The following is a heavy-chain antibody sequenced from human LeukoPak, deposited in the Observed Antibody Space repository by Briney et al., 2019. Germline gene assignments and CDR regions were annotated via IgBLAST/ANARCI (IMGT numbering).Heavy chain of an antibody. J-gene: IGHJ4*02. CDR3: ANSGYDSSGYYYK. V-gene: IGHV3-23*01. CDR1: GFTFSSYV. D-gene: IGHD3-22*01. CDR2: LSGSGGST. Sequence: GGSLRLSCAASGFTFSSYVMSWVRQAPGKGLDWVSGLSGSGGSTYYADSVKGRFTISRDNSKNTLYLQMNSLRAEDTAVYYCANSGYDSSGYYYKWGQGTLVTVSS.